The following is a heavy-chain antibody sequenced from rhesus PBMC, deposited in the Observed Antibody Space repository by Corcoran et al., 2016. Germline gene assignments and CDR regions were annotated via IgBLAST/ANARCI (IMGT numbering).Heavy chain of an antibody. Sequence: QVQLQESGPGLVKPSETLSLPCAVSGGSITSNYWSWIRQPPGKGLEGIGRISGSGGSTDYNPSPHRRVTISTDTSKNQFSLKLSSVTAADTAVYYCARGGEARRAAAGLFDYWGQGVLVTVSS. CDR1: GGSITSNY. J-gene: IGHJ4*01. CDR3: ARGGEARRAAAGLFDY. CDR2: ISGSGGST. V-gene: IGHV4-173*01. D-gene: IGHD6-31*01.